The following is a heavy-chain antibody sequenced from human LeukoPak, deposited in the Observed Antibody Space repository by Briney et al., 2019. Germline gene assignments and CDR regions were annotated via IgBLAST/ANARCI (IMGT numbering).Heavy chain of an antibody. D-gene: IGHD1-14*01. CDR3: ARGTAINRGVLSWYFDL. Sequence: ASVKVSCKASGYTFTSYGISWVRQAPGQGLEWMGWISAYNGNTNYAQKLQGRVTMTTDTSTSTAYMELRSLRSNDTAVYYCARGTAINRGVLSWYFDLWGRGTLVTVSS. V-gene: IGHV1-18*01. J-gene: IGHJ2*01. CDR1: GYTFTSYG. CDR2: ISAYNGNT.